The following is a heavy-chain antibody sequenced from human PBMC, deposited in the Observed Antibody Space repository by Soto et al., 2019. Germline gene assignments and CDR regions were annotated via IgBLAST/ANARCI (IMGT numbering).Heavy chain of an antibody. J-gene: IGHJ5*02. V-gene: IGHV4-34*01. Sequence: SETLSLTCGVYGGSLSGYFWSWIRQPPGKGLEWIGDTDHGGSTNYNPSLESRVTMSVDTSKNQLSLRLSSLTAADTAVYYCAALRFGPWGQGTLVTVSS. CDR1: GGSLSGYF. D-gene: IGHD3-3*02. CDR2: TDHGGST. CDR3: AALRFGP.